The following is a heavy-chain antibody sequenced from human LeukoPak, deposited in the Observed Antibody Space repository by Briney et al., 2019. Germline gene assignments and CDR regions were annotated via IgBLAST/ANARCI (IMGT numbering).Heavy chain of an antibody. CDR3: ARPSGLLDSHDAFDI. J-gene: IGHJ3*02. V-gene: IGHV1-8*01. CDR2: MNPNSGHA. Sequence: ASVKVSCKASAYTFTTSDINWVRQAAGQGLEWMGWMNPNSGHAGYAQSFQGRVTMTRNTSISTAYMELSSLRSDDTAVYYCARPSGLLDSHDAFDIWGQGTMVTVSS. D-gene: IGHD1-26*01. CDR1: AYTFTTSD.